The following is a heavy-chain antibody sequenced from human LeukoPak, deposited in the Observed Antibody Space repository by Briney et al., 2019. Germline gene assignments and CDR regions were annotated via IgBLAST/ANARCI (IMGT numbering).Heavy chain of an antibody. CDR2: ISSDGNDK. CDR1: GVTFRSYG. Sequence: GGSLRLSCAASGVTFRSYGMHWVRQAPGKGLEWVALISSDGNDKLYGESVRGRFTVSRDDSKSTLYLQMNSLRAEDTAVYYCTTKVIRGNSGDDYDDWGQGTLVTVSS. J-gene: IGHJ4*02. CDR3: TTKVIRGNSGDDYDD. V-gene: IGHV3-30*03. D-gene: IGHD5-12*01.